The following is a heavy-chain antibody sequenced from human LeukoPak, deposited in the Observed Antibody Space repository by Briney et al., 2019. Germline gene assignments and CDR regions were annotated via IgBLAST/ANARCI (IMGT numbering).Heavy chain of an antibody. CDR2: IIPILGIA. J-gene: IGHJ4*02. D-gene: IGHD1-7*01. CDR1: GGTFSSYA. CDR3: ARESGARREELPPSY. Sequence: SVKVSCKASGGTFSSYAISWVRQAPGQGLEWMGRIIPILGIANYAQKFQGRVTITADKSTSTAYMELSSLRSEDTAVYYCARESGARREELPPSYWGQGTLVTVSS. V-gene: IGHV1-69*04.